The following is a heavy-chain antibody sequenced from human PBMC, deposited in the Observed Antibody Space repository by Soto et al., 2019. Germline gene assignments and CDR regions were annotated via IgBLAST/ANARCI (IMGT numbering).Heavy chain of an antibody. J-gene: IGHJ4*02. CDR1: GYSFTGYW. V-gene: IGHV5-10-1*03. CDR2: NDPSDSFT. CDR3: ARLTYYDGLYYFDY. D-gene: IGHD3-22*01. Sequence: EVQLVQSGAEVKKPGESLRISCKGSGYSFTGYWISWVRQMPGKGLEWMGRNDPSDSFTNYSPSFQGHVTMSADKSISTAYLKLSSLRASDTAMYYCARLTYYDGLYYFDYWGQGTPVTVSS.